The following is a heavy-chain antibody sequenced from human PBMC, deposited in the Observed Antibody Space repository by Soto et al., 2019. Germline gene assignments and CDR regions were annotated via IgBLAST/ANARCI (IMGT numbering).Heavy chain of an antibody. CDR3: AKDGRGSGSHYNSFGY. CDR2: IYSTGTT. CDR1: GFTVGNSY. V-gene: IGHV3-53*01. Sequence: VGSLRLSCAVSGFTVGNSYMSWVRQAPGKGLEWVSLIYSTGTTKYADSVKGRFTVSRDNAKNTLYLQMNSLRAEDTAVYYCAKDGRGSGSHYNSFGYWGQGTLVTVSS. J-gene: IGHJ4*02. D-gene: IGHD3-10*01.